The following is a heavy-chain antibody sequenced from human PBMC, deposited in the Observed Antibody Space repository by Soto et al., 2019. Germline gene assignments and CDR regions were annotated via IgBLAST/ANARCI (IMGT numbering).Heavy chain of an antibody. CDR2: ISDDGTTT. Sequence: GGSLRLSCVVSGFTFSMYWMHWVRQVPGQSPFWVSRISDDGTTTNYADSVRGRFTISRDNSKNTLYLQMNNLKPDDTAIYCTGGPRADSSGTGAHWGQGTPVTAPQ. V-gene: IGHV3-74*01. CDR3: GGPRADSSGTGAH. CDR1: GFTFSMYW. D-gene: IGHD1-26*01. J-gene: IGHJ4*02.